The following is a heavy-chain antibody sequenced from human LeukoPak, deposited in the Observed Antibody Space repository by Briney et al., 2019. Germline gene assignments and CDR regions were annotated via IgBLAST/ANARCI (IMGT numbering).Heavy chain of an antibody. Sequence: PGGSLRLSCAASGFTFSSYAMSWVRQAPGKGLEWVSAISGSGGSTYYADSVKGRFTISRDNSKNTLYLQMHSPRGEDTAVYYCARSPTPDGSGSYFYWGQGSLVTVSS. CDR2: ISGSGGST. J-gene: IGHJ4*02. D-gene: IGHD3-10*01. CDR1: GFTFSSYA. V-gene: IGHV3-23*01. CDR3: ARSPTPDGSGSYFY.